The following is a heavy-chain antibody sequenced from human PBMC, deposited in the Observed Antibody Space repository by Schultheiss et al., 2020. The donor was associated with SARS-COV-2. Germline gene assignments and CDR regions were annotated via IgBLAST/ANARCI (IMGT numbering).Heavy chain of an antibody. J-gene: IGHJ4*02. CDR1: GFTFSSYW. Sequence: GESLKISCAASGFTFSSYWMSWVRQAPGKGLEWVANIKQDGSEKYYVDSVKGRFTISRDNAKNSLYLQMNSLRAEDTAVYYCARGLRSGYRTVDYWGQGTLVTVSS. CDR2: IKQDGSEK. CDR3: ARGLRSGYRTVDY. V-gene: IGHV3-7*01. D-gene: IGHD3-3*01.